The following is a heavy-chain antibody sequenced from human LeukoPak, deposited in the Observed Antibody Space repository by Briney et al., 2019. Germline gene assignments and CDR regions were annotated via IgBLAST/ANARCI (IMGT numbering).Heavy chain of an antibody. V-gene: IGHV4-59*01. Sequence: PSETLSLTCSVSGGPIDSYYWTWIRQPPGKGLEWIGYIYHSGVTNYNPSLQSRISISIDKSKKQFSLKLSSATAADTAVYYCVGIVAQQAHWGQGTLVTVSS. D-gene: IGHD5-12*01. J-gene: IGHJ4*02. CDR2: IYHSGVT. CDR3: VGIVAQQAH. CDR1: GGPIDSYY.